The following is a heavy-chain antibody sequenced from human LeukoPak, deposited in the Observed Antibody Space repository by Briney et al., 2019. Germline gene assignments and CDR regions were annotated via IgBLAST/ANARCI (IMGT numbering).Heavy chain of an antibody. Sequence: GGSLRLSCAASGFTFSSYAMSWVRQAPGKGLEWVSAISGSGGSTYYADSVKGRFTISRDNSKNTLNLQMNTLRAEDTAVYYCAKGSAAAGTIYTFDIWGQGTMVTVSS. V-gene: IGHV3-23*01. D-gene: IGHD6-13*01. CDR2: ISGSGGST. CDR3: AKGSAAAGTIYTFDI. CDR1: GFTFSSYA. J-gene: IGHJ3*02.